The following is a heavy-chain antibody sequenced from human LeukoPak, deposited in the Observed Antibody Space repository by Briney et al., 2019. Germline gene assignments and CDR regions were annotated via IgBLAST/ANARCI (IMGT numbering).Heavy chain of an antibody. Sequence: AASVKVSCQASGGTFSSYAISWVRQAPGQGLEWMGWMNPNSGNTGYAQKFQGRVTMTRNTSISTAYMELSSLRSEDTAVYYCARGRIGADYWGQGTLVTVSS. J-gene: IGHJ4*02. V-gene: IGHV1-8*02. CDR1: GGTFSSYA. CDR3: ARGRIGADY. CDR2: MNPNSGNT. D-gene: IGHD2-15*01.